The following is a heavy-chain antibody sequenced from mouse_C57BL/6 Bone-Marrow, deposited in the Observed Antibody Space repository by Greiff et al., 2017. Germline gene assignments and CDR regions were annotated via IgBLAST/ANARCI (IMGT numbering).Heavy chain of an antibody. Sequence: LQQSGGGLVQPGGSMKLSCVASGFTFSNYWMNWVRQSPEKGLEWVAQIRLKSDNYATNYAESGKGRFTISRDDSKSSVYLQMSTVRAEDTGIYYCTTADYCSSGCILDYWGQGTTLTVSS. D-gene: IGHD1-3*01. J-gene: IGHJ2*01. CDR1: GFTFSNYW. CDR2: IRLKSDNYAT. CDR3: TTADYCSSGCILDY. V-gene: IGHV6-3*01.